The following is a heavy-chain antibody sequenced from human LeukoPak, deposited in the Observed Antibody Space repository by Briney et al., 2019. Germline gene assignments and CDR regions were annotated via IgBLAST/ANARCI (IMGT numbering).Heavy chain of an antibody. CDR2: IYSSGST. CDR1: GGSFSSDGYF. CDR3: ARGVDVAWKFDY. Sequence: PSETLSLTCTVSGGSFSSDGYFWNWIRQHPGKGLEWIGYIYSSGSTHYNPSLKSRLTISVDTSKNQFSLKLSSVTAADTAVYYCARGVDVAWKFDYWGQGTLITVSS. J-gene: IGHJ4*02. V-gene: IGHV4-31*03. D-gene: IGHD1-1*01.